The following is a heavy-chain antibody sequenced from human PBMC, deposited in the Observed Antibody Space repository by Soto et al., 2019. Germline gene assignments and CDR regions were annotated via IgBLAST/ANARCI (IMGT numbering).Heavy chain of an antibody. CDR2: INPNSGKT. CDR3: ARDWYYYDSSGYSKPVWYYYYGMDV. V-gene: IGHV1-2*06. D-gene: IGHD3-22*01. CDR1: GYTFTDYY. Sequence: QVQLVQSGAEVKRPGASLKVSCKTSGYTFTDYYIHWVRQAPGQGLEWMGRINPNSGKTTFAPKFQGRVTMTRDTSISTAYMQLSRLRSDDTAVYYCARDWYYYDSSGYSKPVWYYYYGMDVWGQGTTVTVSS. J-gene: IGHJ6*02.